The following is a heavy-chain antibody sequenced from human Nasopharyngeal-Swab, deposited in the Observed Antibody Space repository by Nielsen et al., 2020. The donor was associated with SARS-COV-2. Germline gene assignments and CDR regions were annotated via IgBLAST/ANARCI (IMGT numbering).Heavy chain of an antibody. CDR2: INGNSGEI. CDR1: GFTFGDFA. CDR3: AKGGGSYYYGFDS. J-gene: IGHJ4*02. D-gene: IGHD3-10*01. V-gene: IGHV3-9*01. Sequence: SLKISCAASGFTFGDFAMHWVRQASGKGLEWVSSINGNSGEIGYADSVKGRFTISRDNAKNSVYLQMNSLRTEDTALYYCAKGGGSYYYGFDSWGQGTRVSVSS.